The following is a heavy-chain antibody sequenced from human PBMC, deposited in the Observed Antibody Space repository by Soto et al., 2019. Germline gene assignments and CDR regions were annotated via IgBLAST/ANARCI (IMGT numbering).Heavy chain of an antibody. CDR1: GFTFSSYS. V-gene: IGHV3-21*04. D-gene: IGHD1-26*01. CDR2: ISSSSSYI. Sequence: GGSLRLSCAASGFTFSSYSMNWVRQAPGKGLEWVSSISSSSSYIYYADSVKGRFTISRDNAKNSLYLQMNSLRAEDTAVYYCAKDGLVGAEAFDIWGQGTMVTVSS. J-gene: IGHJ3*02. CDR3: AKDGLVGAEAFDI.